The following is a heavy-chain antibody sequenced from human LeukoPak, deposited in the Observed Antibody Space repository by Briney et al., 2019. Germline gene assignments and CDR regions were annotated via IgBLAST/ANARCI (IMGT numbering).Heavy chain of an antibody. CDR3: ARDFSPYCGGDCYLDAFDI. Sequence: ETLSLTCTVSGGSISTDNCYWGWIRQAPGKGLEWVANINRDGSVEHYVDSVKGRFTISRDNAKNSLYLQMNSLRAEDTAVYYCARDFSPYCGGDCYLDAFDIWGQGTMVTVSS. CDR1: GGSISTDN. J-gene: IGHJ3*02. V-gene: IGHV3-7*01. CDR2: INRDGSVE. D-gene: IGHD2-21*01.